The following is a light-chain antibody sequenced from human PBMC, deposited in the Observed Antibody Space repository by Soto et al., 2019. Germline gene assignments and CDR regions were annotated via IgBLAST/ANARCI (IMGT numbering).Light chain of an antibody. Sequence: DIVLTQSPDSLAVSLGERATINCKSSQSVLYSSHNKNYLAWYQQRPGQPPKLLIYWASTRESGVPDRFSGSGSGTEFTLTISSVQAEDVAVYYCQQYYSTPWTFGQGTKVEIK. CDR1: QSVLYSSHNKNY. J-gene: IGKJ1*01. V-gene: IGKV4-1*01. CDR2: WAS. CDR3: QQYYSTPWT.